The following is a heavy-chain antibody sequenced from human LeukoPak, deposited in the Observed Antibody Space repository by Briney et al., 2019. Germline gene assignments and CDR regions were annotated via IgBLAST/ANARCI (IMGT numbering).Heavy chain of an antibody. Sequence: EASVKVSCKASGYTFTSYDINWVRQATGQGLEWMGWMNPNSGNTGYAQKFQGRVTMTRNTSISTAYMELSSLRSEDTAVYYCARGRVVVVVPNGQRSNYYYYYMDVWGKGTTVTISS. CDR3: ARGRVVVVVPNGQRSNYYYYYMDV. D-gene: IGHD2-2*01. V-gene: IGHV1-8*01. J-gene: IGHJ6*03. CDR2: MNPNSGNT. CDR1: GYTFTSYD.